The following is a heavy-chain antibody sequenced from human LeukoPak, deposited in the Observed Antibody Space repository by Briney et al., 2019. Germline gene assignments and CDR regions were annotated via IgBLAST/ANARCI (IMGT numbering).Heavy chain of an antibody. CDR1: GFTFSSYA. Sequence: PGGSLRLSCAASGFTFSSYAMHWVRQAPGKGLEWVAVISYDGSNKYYADSVKGRFTISRDNSKNTLYLQMNSLRAEDTAVYYCARGGYYDFWSGYYQGGFDYWGQGTLVTVSS. D-gene: IGHD3-3*01. CDR2: ISYDGSNK. V-gene: IGHV3-30-3*01. CDR3: ARGGYYDFWSGYYQGGFDY. J-gene: IGHJ4*02.